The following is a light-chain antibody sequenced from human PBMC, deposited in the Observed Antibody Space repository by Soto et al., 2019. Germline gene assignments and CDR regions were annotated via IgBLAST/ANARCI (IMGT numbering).Light chain of an antibody. CDR2: EGN. CDR1: SSDVGGYNF. CDR3: CSYAGFSSVL. Sequence: QSALTQPASVSGSPGQSITISCTGTSSDVGGYNFVSWYRQYPGEVPKLIIYEGNKRPSGVSDRFSASKSGNTASLTISGLQAEDQADYYCCSYAGFSSVLFGAGTKVTVL. J-gene: IGLJ1*01. V-gene: IGLV2-23*01.